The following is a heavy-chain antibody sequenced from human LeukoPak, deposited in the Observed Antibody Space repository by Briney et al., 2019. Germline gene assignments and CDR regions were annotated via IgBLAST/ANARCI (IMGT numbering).Heavy chain of an antibody. CDR3: ARASDPWLQLT. Sequence: GGSLRLSCAASGFTFSSYWMSWVRQAPGKGLEWVTNIKQDGSEKRYADSVRGRFTVSRDNAQTSLYLQMSSLRAEDTAVYYFARASDPWLQLTWGQGTLVTVSS. CDR2: IKQDGSEK. D-gene: IGHD5-24*01. V-gene: IGHV3-7*05. J-gene: IGHJ5*02. CDR1: GFTFSSYW.